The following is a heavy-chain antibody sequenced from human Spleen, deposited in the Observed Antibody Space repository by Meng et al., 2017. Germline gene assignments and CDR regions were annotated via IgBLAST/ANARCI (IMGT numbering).Heavy chain of an antibody. CDR2: INPNSGAA. J-gene: IGHJ4*02. CDR1: GYTFTGYF. V-gene: IGHV1-2*06. Sequence: QVEVVEAGAEVKKPGASVKVSCKTSGYTFTGYFLHWVRQAPGQGLEWMGRINPNSGAANYAQKFQGRVTLTRDTSISTAYMELSSLRSDDTAVYYCIYYYDTSGYYFWGQGTLVTVSS. CDR3: IYYYDTSGYYF. D-gene: IGHD3-22*01.